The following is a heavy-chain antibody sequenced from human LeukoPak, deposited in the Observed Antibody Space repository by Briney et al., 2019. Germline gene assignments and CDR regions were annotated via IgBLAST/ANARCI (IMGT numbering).Heavy chain of an antibody. Sequence: GGSLRLSCAAFSGYWMTWVRQAPGKGLEWVANIKQDGSEKYYVDSVKGRFTISRDNAKNSLFLQMNSLRAEDTAVYYCAASSSSSSRGFTYYYYMDVWGKGTTVTVSS. J-gene: IGHJ6*03. CDR3: AASSSSSSRGFTYYYYMDV. D-gene: IGHD6-6*01. CDR1: SGYW. CDR2: IKQDGSEK. V-gene: IGHV3-7*01.